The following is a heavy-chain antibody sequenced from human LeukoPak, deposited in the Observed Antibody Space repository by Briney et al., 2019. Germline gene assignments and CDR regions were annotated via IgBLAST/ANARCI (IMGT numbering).Heavy chain of an antibody. J-gene: IGHJ6*03. Sequence: KVSCKASGGTFSSYAISWVRQAPGQGLEWMGIIYPGDSDTRYSPSFQGQVTISADESISTAYLQWSSLKASDTAMYYCARRLLIKKVGGSGYYYYMDVWGKGTTVTVSS. V-gene: IGHV5-51*01. CDR2: IYPGDSDT. D-gene: IGHD2-21*02. CDR1: GGTFSSYA. CDR3: ARRLLIKKVGGSGYYYYMDV.